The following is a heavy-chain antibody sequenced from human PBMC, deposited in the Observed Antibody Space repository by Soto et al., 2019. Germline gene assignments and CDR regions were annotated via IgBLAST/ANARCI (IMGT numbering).Heavy chain of an antibody. CDR1: GFTFSSFA. Sequence: EVQLLESGGGLVQPGGSLRLSCAASGFTFSSFAMSWVRQAPGKGLEWVSTISGSGDNTHYADAVKGRFTISRDNSKNIEYRGMTRQRVEDSARYSCAKDLWAFVVVSTCREAYDIWCQWTMVTVSS. CDR3: AKDLWAFVVVSTCREAYDI. J-gene: IGHJ3*02. CDR2: ISGSGDNT. D-gene: IGHD2-21*01. V-gene: IGHV3-23*01.